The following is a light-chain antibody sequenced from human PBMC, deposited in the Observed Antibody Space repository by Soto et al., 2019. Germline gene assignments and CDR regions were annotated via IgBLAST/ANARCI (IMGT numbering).Light chain of an antibody. CDR3: QQYDNCPT. Sequence: EIVLTQSPATLSVSPGERATLSCRASQSVSANLAWYQQKPGQPPRLLIYGASTMATGVPARFSGSGSGTEFTLTISGLQSEDFAVYYCQQYDNCPTFGPGTKVDLK. V-gene: IGKV3-15*01. J-gene: IGKJ3*01. CDR2: GAS. CDR1: QSVSAN.